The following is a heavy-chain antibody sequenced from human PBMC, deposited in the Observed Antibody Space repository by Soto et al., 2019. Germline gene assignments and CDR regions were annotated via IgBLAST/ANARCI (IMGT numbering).Heavy chain of an antibody. CDR3: ARDAYYYDSSGYYYATFDY. CDR1: GFTVSSNY. D-gene: IGHD3-22*01. J-gene: IGHJ4*02. CDR2: IYSGGST. Sequence: PGGSLRLSSAASGFTVSSNYMSWVRQAPGKGLEWVSVIYSGGSTYYADSVKGRFTISRDNSKNTLYLQMNSLRAEDTAVYYCARDAYYYDSSGYYYATFDYWGQGT. V-gene: IGHV3-66*01.